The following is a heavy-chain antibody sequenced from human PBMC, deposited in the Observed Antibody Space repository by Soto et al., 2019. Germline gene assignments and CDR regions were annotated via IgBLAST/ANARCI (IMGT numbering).Heavy chain of an antibody. CDR3: VRGRSYSVYDF. CDR1: GGSISGHA. J-gene: IGHJ4*02. CDR2: IYPSGST. Sequence: SETLSLTCTVSGGSISGHAWIWVRQPAGRGLEWIGHIYPSGSTSYNPSLRSRVTMSLDTSKNQIFLNLTSVTAADTAVFYCVRGRSYSVYDFWGPRTLVT. V-gene: IGHV4-4*07. D-gene: IGHD5-12*01.